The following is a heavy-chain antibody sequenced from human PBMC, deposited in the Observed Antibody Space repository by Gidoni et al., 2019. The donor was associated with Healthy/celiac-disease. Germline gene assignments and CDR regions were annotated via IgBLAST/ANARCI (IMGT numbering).Heavy chain of an antibody. D-gene: IGHD4-17*01. CDR2: IYTSGST. CDR3: ACGRDYGDSWISSLGY. V-gene: IGHV4-4*07. CDR1: GGSISSYY. Sequence: QVQLQESGPGLVKPSETLSLTCTVSGGSISSYYWSWIRQPAGKGLEWIGRIYTSGSTNYNPSLKSRVTMSVDTSKNQFSLKLSSVTAADTAVYYCACGRDYGDSWISSLGYWGQGTLVTVSS. J-gene: IGHJ4*02.